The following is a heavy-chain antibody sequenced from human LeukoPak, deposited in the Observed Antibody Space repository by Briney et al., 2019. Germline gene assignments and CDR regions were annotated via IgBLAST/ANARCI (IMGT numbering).Heavy chain of an antibody. CDR3: ARLSPSTTPSKGYYSY. CDR2: INHSGST. D-gene: IGHD3-22*01. CDR1: GGSFSGYY. V-gene: IGHV4-34*01. J-gene: IGHJ4*02. Sequence: SETLSLTCAVYGGSFSGYYWSWIRQPPGKGLEWIGEINHSGSTYYNPSLKSRVTISVDTSKNQFSLKLSSVTAADTAVYYCARLSPSTTPSKGYYSYWGQGTLVTVSS.